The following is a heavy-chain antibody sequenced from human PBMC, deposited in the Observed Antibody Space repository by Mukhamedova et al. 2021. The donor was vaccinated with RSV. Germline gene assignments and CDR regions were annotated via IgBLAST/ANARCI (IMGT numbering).Heavy chain of an antibody. Sequence: GLEWMGMIFPGDADTKYSESFQGQVTISVDTSSSISYLQWDTLKASDSATYYCARGRTPTYGFPFDYWGRGPLVTVSS. D-gene: IGHD3-10*01. J-gene: IGHJ4*02. CDR2: IFPGDADT. V-gene: IGHV5-51*01. CDR3: ARGRTPTYGFPFDY.